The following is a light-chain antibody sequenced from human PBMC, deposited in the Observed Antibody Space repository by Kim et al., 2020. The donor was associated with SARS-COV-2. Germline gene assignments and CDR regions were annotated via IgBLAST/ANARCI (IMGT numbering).Light chain of an antibody. Sequence: APGKTARITCGGSNIGSKSVHWYQHKPGQAPVLVIYYDSDRPSGIPERFSGSNSGNTATLTISRVEAGDEADYYCQVWDSSSDHRVFGGGTQLTVL. V-gene: IGLV3-21*04. CDR2: YDS. CDR1: NIGSKS. CDR3: QVWDSSSDHRV. J-gene: IGLJ3*02.